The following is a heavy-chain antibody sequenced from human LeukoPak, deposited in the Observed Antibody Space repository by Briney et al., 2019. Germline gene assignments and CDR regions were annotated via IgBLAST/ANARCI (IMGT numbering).Heavy chain of an antibody. CDR2: INQDGSEK. CDR1: GFTFSRSW. J-gene: IGHJ4*02. Sequence: EGSLRLSCAASGFTFSRSWMTWVRQAPGKGLEWVANINQDGSEKYYVDSVKGRFTISRDNAKNSLCLQMNSLTVEDTAVYFCASAPPTSVCYYFDFWGQGTLVTVSS. D-gene: IGHD5/OR15-5a*01. CDR3: ASAPPTSVCYYFDF. V-gene: IGHV3-7*01.